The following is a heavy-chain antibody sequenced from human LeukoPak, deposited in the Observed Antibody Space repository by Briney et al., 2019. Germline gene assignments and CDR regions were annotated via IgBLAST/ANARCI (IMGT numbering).Heavy chain of an antibody. J-gene: IGHJ4*02. CDR1: GFTFSTFA. V-gene: IGHV3-64D*06. CDR2: IRSNGGST. Sequence: GGSLRLSRSVSGFTFSTFAMHWVRQAPAKGLEYVTGIRSNGGSTYYADSAKGRFTISRDNSKNTLYLQMSSLRTEDTAVYYCVKDTARVPGDYWGRGTLVTVSS. D-gene: IGHD5-18*01. CDR3: VKDTARVPGDY.